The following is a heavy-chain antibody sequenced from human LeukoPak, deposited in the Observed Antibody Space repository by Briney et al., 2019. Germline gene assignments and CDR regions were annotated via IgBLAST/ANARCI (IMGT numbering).Heavy chain of an antibody. J-gene: IGHJ4*02. CDR3: ARGMPATAIRPYFDS. CDR2: IYGSGST. V-gene: IGHV3-66*01. D-gene: IGHD2-21*02. CDR1: GFTFGSSA. Sequence: GGSLRLSCSASGFTFGSSAMHWVRQAPGKGLEWVSVIYGSGSTFYADSVKGRFTISRDSSKNTLNLQMDSLRAEDTAVYYCARGMPATAIRPYFDSWGQGTLVTVSS.